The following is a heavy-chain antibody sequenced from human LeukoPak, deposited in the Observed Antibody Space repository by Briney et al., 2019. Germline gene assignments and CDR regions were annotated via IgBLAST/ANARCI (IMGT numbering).Heavy chain of an antibody. CDR3: ARVGATNRHYYYYYMDV. D-gene: IGHD1-26*01. J-gene: IGHJ6*03. CDR2: ISGSDGST. CDR1: GFTFSNYA. Sequence: GGSLRLSCAASGFTFSNYAMSWVRQAPGKGLEWVSAISGSDGSTNYADSVKGRFTISRDNAKNSLYLQMNSLRAEDTAVYYCARVGATNRHYYYYYMDVWGKGTTVTVSS. V-gene: IGHV3-23*01.